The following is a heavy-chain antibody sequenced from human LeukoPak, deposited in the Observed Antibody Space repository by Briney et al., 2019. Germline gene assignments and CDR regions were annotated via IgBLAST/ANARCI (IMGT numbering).Heavy chain of an antibody. J-gene: IGHJ4*02. V-gene: IGHV3-74*01. Sequence: GGCLTPSCAASGFTFSSYWMHWVRQAPGKGLVWVSRINTDGSNTTYAGSVKGRFTISRDNAKNMVYLQINSLRAEDTAVYYCVLFVVPGGWGQGTLVTVPS. CDR3: VLFVVPGG. CDR2: INTDGSNT. D-gene: IGHD2-2*01. CDR1: GFTFSSYW.